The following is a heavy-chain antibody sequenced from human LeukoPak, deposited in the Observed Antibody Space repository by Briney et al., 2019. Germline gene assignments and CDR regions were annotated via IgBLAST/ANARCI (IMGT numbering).Heavy chain of an antibody. CDR2: INHSGST. J-gene: IGHJ4*02. Sequence: SETLSLTCAVYGGSFSSYYWSWIRQPPGKGLEWIGEINHSGSTNYNPSLKSRVTISVDTSKNQFSLKLSSVTAADTAVYYCARAKMAINISDFDYWGQGTLVTVSS. V-gene: IGHV4-34*01. D-gene: IGHD5-24*01. CDR3: ARAKMAINISDFDY. CDR1: GGSFSSYY.